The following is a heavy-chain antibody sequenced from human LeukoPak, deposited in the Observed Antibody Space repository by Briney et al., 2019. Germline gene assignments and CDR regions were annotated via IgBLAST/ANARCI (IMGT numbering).Heavy chain of an antibody. V-gene: IGHV4-4*07. D-gene: IGHD3-10*01. J-gene: IGHJ4*02. CDR1: GGPISSYY. Sequence: SETLSLTCTVSGGPISSYYWSWIRQPAGKGLEWIGRIYTSGSTNYNPSLKSRVTMSVDTSKNQFSLKLSSVTAADTAVYYCARGAMVRGVTTICFDYWGQGTLVTVSS. CDR2: IYTSGST. CDR3: ARGAMVRGVTTICFDY.